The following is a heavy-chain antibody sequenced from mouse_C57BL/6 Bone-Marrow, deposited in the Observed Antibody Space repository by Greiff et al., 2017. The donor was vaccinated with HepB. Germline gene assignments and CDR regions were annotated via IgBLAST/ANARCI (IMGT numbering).Heavy chain of an antibody. J-gene: IGHJ3*01. CDR2: ISDGGSYT. CDR3: ARHELRPFAY. V-gene: IGHV5-4*01. CDR1: GFTFSSYA. Sequence: EVQWVESGGGLVKPGGSLKLSCAASGFTFSSYAMSWVRQTPEKRLEWVATISDGGSYTYYPDNVKGRFTISRDNAKNTLYLQMSSLKSEDTAMYYRARHELRPFAYWGQGTLVTVSA. D-gene: IGHD1-2*01.